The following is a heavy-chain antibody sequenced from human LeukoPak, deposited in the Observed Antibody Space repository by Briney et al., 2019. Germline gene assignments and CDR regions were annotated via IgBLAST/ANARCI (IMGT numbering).Heavy chain of an antibody. CDR2: INLYNGNT. CDR1: GYTFATYG. J-gene: IGHJ4*02. V-gene: IGHV1-18*01. CDR3: ARVRPMIVQVDY. D-gene: IGHD3-22*01. Sequence: ASVKVSCKASGYTFATYGISWVRQAPGQGLEWMGWINLYNGNTHYAQKLQGRVTLTTDTSTSTAYMELRSLRSDDTAVYYCARVRPMIVQVDYWGQGPLVSVSS.